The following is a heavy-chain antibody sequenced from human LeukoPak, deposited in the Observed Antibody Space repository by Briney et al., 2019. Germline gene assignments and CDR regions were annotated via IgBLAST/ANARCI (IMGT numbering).Heavy chain of an antibody. Sequence: GSLRLSCAASGFTFSSYDMHWVRQATGKGLEWVSAIGTAGDTYYPGSVKGRFTISRENAKNSLYLQMNSLRAGDTAVYYCARGAVAGYFDYWGQGTLVTVSS. CDR1: GFTFSSYD. CDR2: IGTAGDT. J-gene: IGHJ4*02. D-gene: IGHD6-19*01. CDR3: ARGAVAGYFDY. V-gene: IGHV3-13*01.